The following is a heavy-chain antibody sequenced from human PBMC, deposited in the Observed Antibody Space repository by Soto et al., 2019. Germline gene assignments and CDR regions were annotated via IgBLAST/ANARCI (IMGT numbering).Heavy chain of an antibody. J-gene: IGHJ4*02. Sequence: QITLKVSGPTLVIPTQALTLTCSFSGFSLSTTGVGVGWIRQPPGKGLEWLALIYWDDDMRYSPSLKSRLTITKDTSKNQVVLRMTNKDPVDKASYYCSHSYLFSPDYWGQGTLVTVSS. CDR2: IYWDDDM. V-gene: IGHV2-5*02. CDR3: SHSYLFSPDY. CDR1: GFSLSTTGVG. D-gene: IGHD1-26*01.